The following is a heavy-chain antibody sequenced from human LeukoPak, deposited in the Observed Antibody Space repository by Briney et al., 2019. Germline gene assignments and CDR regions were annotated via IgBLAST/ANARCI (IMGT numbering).Heavy chain of an antibody. V-gene: IGHV3-30*02. CDR2: IRYDGRNK. CDR1: GFTFSTYG. J-gene: IGHJ6*03. Sequence: GGSLRLSCAASGFTFSTYGMHWVRQAPGKGLEWVAFIRYDGRNKYYADSVKGRLTISRDNSKNTLYLQMNSLRAEDTAVYSCAKGGGSSYYYYMDVWGKGTTVTISS. D-gene: IGHD6-13*01. CDR3: AKGGGSSYYYYMDV.